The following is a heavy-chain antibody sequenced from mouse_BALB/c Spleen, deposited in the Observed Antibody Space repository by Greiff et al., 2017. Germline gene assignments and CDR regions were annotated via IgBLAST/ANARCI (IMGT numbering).Heavy chain of an antibody. Sequence: EVQLVESGGGLVKPGGSLKLSCAASGFTFSIYAMSWVRQSPEKRLEWVAEISSGGNYTYYPDTVTGRFTISRDNAKNTLYLEMSSLRSEDTAMYYCARDESSGYPFLAYWGQGTLVTVSA. CDR2: ISSGGNYT. CDR3: ARDESSGYPFLAY. CDR1: GFTFSIYA. V-gene: IGHV5-9-4*01. J-gene: IGHJ3*01. D-gene: IGHD3-1*01.